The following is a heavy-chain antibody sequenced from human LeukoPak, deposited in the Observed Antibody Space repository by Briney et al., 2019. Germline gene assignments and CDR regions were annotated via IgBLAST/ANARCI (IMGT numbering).Heavy chain of an antibody. CDR2: IHTGGTT. CDR1: GFDISYNY. CDR3: ARSYRRNWFDP. D-gene: IGHD3-16*02. J-gene: IGHJ5*02. V-gene: IGHV3-53*01. Sequence: GGSLRLSCVASGFDISYNYVGWVRQAPGKGLEWVSVIHTGGTTHYTDSVKGRFTISKDNSNNTVFLQMNSVRVEDTAVYYCARSYRRNWFDPWGQGTLVTVPS.